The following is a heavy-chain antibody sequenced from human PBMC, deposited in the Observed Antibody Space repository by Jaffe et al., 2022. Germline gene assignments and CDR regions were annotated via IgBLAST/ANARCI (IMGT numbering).Heavy chain of an antibody. CDR2: IYWDDDT. D-gene: IGHD2-2*01. CDR3: AHRRIKIPATGFYAFDI. J-gene: IGHJ3*02. CDR1: GFSLSTRGVG. Sequence: QITLKESGPTLVKPTQTLTLTCTFSGFSLSTRGVGVGWIRQPPGKALEFLALIYWDDDTRFSPSLKSRLTITKDTSKNQVVLTMTNMDPVDTATYYCAHRRIKIPATGFYAFDIWGQGTVVTVSS. V-gene: IGHV2-5*02.